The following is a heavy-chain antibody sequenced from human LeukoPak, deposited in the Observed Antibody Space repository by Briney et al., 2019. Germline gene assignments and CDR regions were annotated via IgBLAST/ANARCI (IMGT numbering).Heavy chain of an antibody. CDR3: AREVSRWPYYFDY. D-gene: IGHD4-23*01. J-gene: IGHJ4*02. CDR2: IYYSGST. CDR1: GGSISSGDYY. V-gene: IGHV4-30-4*01. Sequence: SETLSLTRTVSGGSISSGDYYWSWIRQPPGKGLEWIGYIYYSGSTYYNPSLKSRVTISVDTSKNQFSLKLSSVTAADTAVYYCAREVSRWPYYFDYWGQGTLVTVSS.